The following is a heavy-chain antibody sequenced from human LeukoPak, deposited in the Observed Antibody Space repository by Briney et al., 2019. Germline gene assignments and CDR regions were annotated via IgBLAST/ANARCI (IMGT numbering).Heavy chain of an antibody. V-gene: IGHV3-11*01. CDR2: ISSSGNTI. J-gene: IGHJ4*02. CDR1: GFTFSDYY. Sequence: PGGSLRLSCAASGFTFSDYYMSWIRQAPGKGLEWVSYISSSGNTIYHADSVKGRFTISRDNAKNSLYLQMNSLRAEDTAVYYCVREKEGSSGYYPDYWGQGTLVTVSS. D-gene: IGHD3-22*01. CDR3: VREKEGSSGYYPDY.